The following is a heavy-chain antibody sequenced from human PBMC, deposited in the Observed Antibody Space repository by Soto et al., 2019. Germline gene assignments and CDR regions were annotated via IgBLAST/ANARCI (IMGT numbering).Heavy chain of an antibody. D-gene: IGHD2-21*02. V-gene: IGHV4-39*01. CDR1: DGSISSISCY. CDR2: IYYSGST. J-gene: IGHJ6*02. Sequence: SDPLCLNSSVSDGSISSISCYWVRIRQIPGKGLEWIGSIYYSGSTYYNPSLKSRVTISVDTSKNQSSLKLSSVTAADTAVYYCARLSDQDLNYGMDVCGQGTTV. CDR3: ARLSDQDLNYGMDV.